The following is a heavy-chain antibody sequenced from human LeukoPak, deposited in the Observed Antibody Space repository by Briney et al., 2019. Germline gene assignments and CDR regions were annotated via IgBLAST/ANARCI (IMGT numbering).Heavy chain of an antibody. V-gene: IGHV1-3*01. J-gene: IGHJ4*02. CDR3: ARDLRSGGRFLEWLSVDY. D-gene: IGHD3-3*01. Sequence: ASVKVSCKASGYTFTSYAMHWVRQAPGQRLEWMGWINAGNGNTKYSQKFQGRVTITRDTSASTAYMELSSLRSEDTAVYYCARDLRSGGRFLEWLSVDYWGQGTLVTVSS. CDR2: INAGNGNT. CDR1: GYTFTSYA.